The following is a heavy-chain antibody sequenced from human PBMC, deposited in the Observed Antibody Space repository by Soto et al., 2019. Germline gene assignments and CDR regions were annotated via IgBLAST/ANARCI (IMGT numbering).Heavy chain of an antibody. J-gene: IGHJ3*02. CDR3: ARDRSDSSRADSFDI. CDR1: GFSVSNTY. V-gene: IGHV3-53*01. D-gene: IGHD6-25*01. Sequence: GGSLRLSCAVSGFSVSNTYMSWVRQAPGKGLEWISVIYRGRATYYADSVKGRFTISRDDSRNTVYLQMNTLTTEDTAVYFCARDRSDSSRADSFDIWGQGTMVTV. CDR2: IYRGRAT.